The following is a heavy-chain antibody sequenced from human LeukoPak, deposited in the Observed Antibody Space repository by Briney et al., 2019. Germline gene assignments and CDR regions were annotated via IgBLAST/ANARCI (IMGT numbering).Heavy chain of an antibody. V-gene: IGHV3-23*01. D-gene: IGHD3-22*01. CDR1: GFTFSGYA. J-gene: IGHJ6*02. Sequence: GGSLGISCAASGFTFSGYAMTWVRQAPGKGLRGFSLISGNGEPGEYAGSVKGRFTLSRDNSTNTLYLQMNSLRAEDTAIYYCAKSLEAAYYDRSGYFGNYYNGMDVWGQGTTVTVSS. CDR3: AKSLEAAYYDRSGYFGNYYNGMDV. CDR2: ISGNGEPG.